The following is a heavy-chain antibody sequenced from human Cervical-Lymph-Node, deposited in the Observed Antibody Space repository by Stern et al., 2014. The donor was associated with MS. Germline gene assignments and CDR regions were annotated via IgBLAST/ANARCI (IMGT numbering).Heavy chain of an antibody. D-gene: IGHD6-25*01. Sequence: QDQLVQSGAEVKKPGSSVKVSCKASGGTFSSYGISWVRQAPGQGLEWMGGIIPIFGAANYAQKFQGRVTISADDSTSTAYMELSSLRSEDTAVFYCASDSKYSGGYYGMDVWGQGTTVTVSS. CDR1: GGTFSSYG. J-gene: IGHJ6*02. CDR3: ASDSKYSGGYYGMDV. V-gene: IGHV1-69*12. CDR2: IIPIFGAA.